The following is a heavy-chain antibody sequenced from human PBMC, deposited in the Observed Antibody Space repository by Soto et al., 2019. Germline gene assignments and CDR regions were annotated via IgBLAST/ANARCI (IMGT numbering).Heavy chain of an antibody. V-gene: IGHV4-31*03. CDR3: ARGGGGGVDC. CDR2: IYYGGDS. D-gene: IGHD1-26*01. J-gene: IGHJ4*02. Sequence: QVQLQESGPGLVKPSQTLSLTCTVSGGSISSRTSYWSWIRQHPGKGLEWIGYIYYGGDSFYNPSLKSRVTIAIDPSETHFSLKLNSVTAADTAVYFGARGGGGGVDCWGQGTLVTVAS. CDR1: GGSISSRTSY.